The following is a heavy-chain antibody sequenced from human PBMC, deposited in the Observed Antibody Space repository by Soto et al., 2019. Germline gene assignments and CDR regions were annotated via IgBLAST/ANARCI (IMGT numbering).Heavy chain of an antibody. D-gene: IGHD6-19*01. CDR2: ISGSGGST. CDR3: AKSRLRSLAVAGKSSNLGGDY. Sequence: GGSLRLSCAASGFTFSSYAMSWVRQAPGKGLEWVSAISGSGGSTYYADSVKGRFTISRDNSKNTLYLQMNSLRAEDTAVYYCAKSRLRSLAVAGKSSNLGGDYWGQGTLVTVSS. CDR1: GFTFSSYA. V-gene: IGHV3-23*01. J-gene: IGHJ4*02.